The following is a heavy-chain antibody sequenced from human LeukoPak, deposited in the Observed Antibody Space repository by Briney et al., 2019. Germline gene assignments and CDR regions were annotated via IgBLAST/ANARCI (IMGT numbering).Heavy chain of an antibody. Sequence: SETLSLTCTVSGGSISSYYWSWIRQPPGKGLKWIGYIYYSGSTNYNPSLKSRVTISVDTSKNQFSLKLSSVTAADTAVYYCARRDGYNRGNWFDPWGQGTLVTVSS. CDR3: ARRDGYNRGNWFDP. CDR2: IYYSGST. J-gene: IGHJ5*02. D-gene: IGHD5-24*01. CDR1: GGSISSYY. V-gene: IGHV4-59*01.